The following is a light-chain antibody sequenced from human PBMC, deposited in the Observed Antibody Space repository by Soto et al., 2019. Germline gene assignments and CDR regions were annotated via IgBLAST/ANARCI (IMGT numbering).Light chain of an antibody. Sequence: DIQMTQSPSSLSASVGDRVTITCRASQAIYNYLAWYQQKPWKVPTLLISAASTLQSGVPSRFSGSGSGTDVTFTIRSLQPDDVAPYYCEKFSAVPTLGGGTKVEI. J-gene: IGKJ4*01. V-gene: IGKV1-27*01. CDR2: AAS. CDR1: QAIYNY. CDR3: EKFSAVPT.